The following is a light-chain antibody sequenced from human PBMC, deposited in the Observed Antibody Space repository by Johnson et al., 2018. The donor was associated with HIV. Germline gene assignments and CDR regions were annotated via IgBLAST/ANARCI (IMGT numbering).Light chain of an antibody. CDR1: SSNIGNND. J-gene: IGLJ1*01. V-gene: IGLV1-51*02. CDR2: ENN. Sequence: HSVLTQPPSVSAAPGQKVTISCSGSSSNIGNNDVSWYQQLPGTAPKLLIYENNKRPSGIPDRFSGSKSGTSATLGITGLQTGDEADYYYGTWDSSLSAGNVFGTGTKVTVL. CDR3: GTWDSSLSAGNV.